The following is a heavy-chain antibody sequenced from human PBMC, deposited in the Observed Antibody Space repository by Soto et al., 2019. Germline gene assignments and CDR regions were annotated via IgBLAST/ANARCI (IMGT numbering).Heavy chain of an antibody. V-gene: IGHV3-64*01. CDR1: GFSFNSHA. CDR2: ISSNGGST. D-gene: IGHD6-13*01. CDR3: ARDRGSSWDYYYFYMDV. Sequence: GGSLRLSCAASGFSFNSHAMHWVRRAPGKGLEYVSAISSNGGSTYYANSVRGRFTISRDNAKNTLFLQMGSLRAEDMAVSYCARDRGSSWDYYYFYMDVWGKGTTVTVSS. J-gene: IGHJ6*03.